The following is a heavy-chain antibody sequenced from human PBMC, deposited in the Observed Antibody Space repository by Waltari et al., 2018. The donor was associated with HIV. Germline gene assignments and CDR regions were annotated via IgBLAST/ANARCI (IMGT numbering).Heavy chain of an antibody. D-gene: IGHD2-15*01. CDR1: GFTFSDHS. CDR3: AKKGHLSGGNWKRDYFDY. Sequence: EVQLLESGGGLVQPGGYLRLSCAASGFTFSDHSMSWVRQAPGKGLEWVSAIRPTGDSTSDPDSVKGRFTISRDNSKNTVYLQMNSLRAEDTAIYYCAKKGHLSGGNWKRDYFDYWGQGTLVTVSS. J-gene: IGHJ4*02. CDR2: IRPTGDST. V-gene: IGHV3-23*01.